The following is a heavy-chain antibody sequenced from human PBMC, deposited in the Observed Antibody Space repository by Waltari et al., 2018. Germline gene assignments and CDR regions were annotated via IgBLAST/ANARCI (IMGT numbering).Heavy chain of an antibody. J-gene: IGHJ5*02. CDR2: ISYDGSNK. D-gene: IGHD6-19*01. CDR3: AKDQVYSSGWYVPGGWFDP. V-gene: IGHV3-30*18. Sequence: QVQLVESGGGVVQPGRSLRLSCAASGFTFSSYGMHWVRQAPGKGLEWVAVISYDGSNKYYSDSVKGRFTISRDNSKNTLYLQMNSLRAEDTAVYYCAKDQVYSSGWYVPGGWFDPWGQGTLVTVSS. CDR1: GFTFSSYG.